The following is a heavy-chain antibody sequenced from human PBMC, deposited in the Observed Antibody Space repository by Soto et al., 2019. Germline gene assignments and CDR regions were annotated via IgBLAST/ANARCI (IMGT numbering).Heavy chain of an antibody. J-gene: IGHJ5*02. CDR3: AREAYCGGDCSPGGWFDP. CDR2: IYHSGST. Sequence: LSLTCAVSGGSISSGGYSWSWIRQPPGKGLEWIGYIYHSGSTYYNPSLKSRVTISVDRSKNQFSLKLSSVTAADTAVYYCAREAYCGGDCSPGGWFDPWGQGTLVTVSS. CDR1: GGSISSGGYS. V-gene: IGHV4-30-2*01. D-gene: IGHD2-21*02.